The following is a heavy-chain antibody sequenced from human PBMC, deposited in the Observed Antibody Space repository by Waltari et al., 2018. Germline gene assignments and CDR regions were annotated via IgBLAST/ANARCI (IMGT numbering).Heavy chain of an antibody. D-gene: IGHD1-26*01. J-gene: IGHJ4*02. CDR3: AKVDEVGFDY. CDR2: ISYDGSNK. Sequence: QVQRVESGGGGVQPGRSLRLSCAASGFTFSSYGMHWVRQAPGKGLEWVAVISYDGSNKYYADSVKGRFTISRDNSKNTLYLQMNSLRAEDTAVYYCAKVDEVGFDYWGQGTLVTVSS. CDR1: GFTFSSYG. V-gene: IGHV3-30*18.